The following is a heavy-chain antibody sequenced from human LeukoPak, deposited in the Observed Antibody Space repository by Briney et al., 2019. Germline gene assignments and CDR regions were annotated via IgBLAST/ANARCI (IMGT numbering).Heavy chain of an antibody. CDR1: GFTFSSYW. Sequence: GGSLRLSCEASGFTFSSYWMHWVRQAPGKGLVWVSRVKSDGSVTNYADSVKGRFTISRDNAKNTLYLQMNSLRAEDTAVYYCAMFSYVSGTTISWGQGTLVTVSS. CDR2: VKSDGSVT. V-gene: IGHV3-74*01. J-gene: IGHJ4*02. D-gene: IGHD1-20*01. CDR3: AMFSYVSGTTIS.